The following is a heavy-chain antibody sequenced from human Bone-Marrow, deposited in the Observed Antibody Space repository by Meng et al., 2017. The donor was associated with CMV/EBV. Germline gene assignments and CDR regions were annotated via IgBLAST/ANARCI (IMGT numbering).Heavy chain of an antibody. CDR1: GFTFSSYA. CDR2: ISYDGSNK. D-gene: IGHD3-3*02. J-gene: IGHJ6*02. CDR3: AKGHLRSGYSFYYYYGMDV. Sequence: GGSLRLSCAASGFTFSSYAMHWVRQAPGKGMEWVAVISYDGSNKYYADSVKGRFTISRDNSKNTLYLQMNSLRAEDTGVYYCAKGHLRSGYSFYYYYGMDVWGQGTTVTVSS. V-gene: IGHV3-30-3*01.